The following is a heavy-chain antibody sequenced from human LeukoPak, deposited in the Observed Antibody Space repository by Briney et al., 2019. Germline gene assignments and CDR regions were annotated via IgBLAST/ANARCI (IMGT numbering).Heavy chain of an antibody. J-gene: IGHJ5*02. CDR3: AKEDCSSTSCYAQAVGAIDP. CDR2: ISGSGGST. CDR1: GFTFSSYA. D-gene: IGHD2-2*01. V-gene: IGHV3-23*01. Sequence: GGSLRLSCAASGFTFSSYAMSWVRQAPGKGLEWVSAISGSGGSTYYADSVKGRFTISRDNSKNTLYLQMNSLRAEDTAVYYCAKEDCSSTSCYAQAVGAIDPWGQGTLVTVSS.